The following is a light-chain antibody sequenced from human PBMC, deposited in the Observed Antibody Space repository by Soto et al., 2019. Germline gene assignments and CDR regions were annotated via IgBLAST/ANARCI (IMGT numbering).Light chain of an antibody. J-gene: IGKJ1*01. V-gene: IGKV3-20*01. CDR3: QQYGRSPWT. CDR1: QSVSSSY. CDR2: GAS. Sequence: EIVMTQSPGTLSLSPGERATLSCRASQSVSSSYLAWYQQKPGQAPRLLIYGASSRATGIPDRFSGSGSGTDFTLTISRLEPEDFAVYYCQQYGRSPWTFGQGTTGDIK.